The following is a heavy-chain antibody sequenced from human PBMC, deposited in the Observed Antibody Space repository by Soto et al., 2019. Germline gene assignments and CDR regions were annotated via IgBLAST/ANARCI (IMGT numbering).Heavy chain of an antibody. D-gene: IGHD6-19*01. CDR3: ARAGTSGWYFFDY. Sequence: SVKVSCKTSRSTFNNYAISWVRQAPGQGLEWMGGIIPISGTANYAQRFQGRVTITADESTTTAYMDLSSLRSEDTALYYCARAGTSGWYFFDYWGQGTLVTVSS. J-gene: IGHJ4*02. CDR1: RSTFNNYA. V-gene: IGHV1-69*13. CDR2: IIPISGTA.